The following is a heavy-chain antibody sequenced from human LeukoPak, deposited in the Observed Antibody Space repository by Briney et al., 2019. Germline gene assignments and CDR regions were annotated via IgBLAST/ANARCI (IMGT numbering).Heavy chain of an antibody. V-gene: IGHV3-53*05. Sequence: PGGSLRLSCAASGFTVSSNYMSWVRQAPGKGLEWVSVIYSGGSTYYADSVKGRFTISRDNSKNTLYLQMNSLRSEDMAVYYCARDRLELRDGDYYYMDVWGKGTTVTVSS. J-gene: IGHJ6*03. CDR3: ARDRLELRDGDYYYMDV. CDR2: IYSGGST. D-gene: IGHD1-7*01. CDR1: GFTVSSNY.